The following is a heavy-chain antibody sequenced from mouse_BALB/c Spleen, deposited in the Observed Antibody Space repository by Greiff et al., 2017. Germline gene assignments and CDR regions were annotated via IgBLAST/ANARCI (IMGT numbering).Heavy chain of an antibody. D-gene: IGHD1-1*01. CDR2: IDPSDSYT. Sequence: QVQLQQPGAELVKPGASVKLSCKASGYTFTSYWMHWVKQRPGQGLEWIGEIDPSDSYTNYNQKFKGKATLTVDKSSSTAYMQLSSLTSEDSAVYYCARYYYGYYAMDYWGQGTSVTVSS. CDR3: ARYYYGYYAMDY. CDR1: GYTFTSYW. J-gene: IGHJ4*01. V-gene: IGHV1-69*02.